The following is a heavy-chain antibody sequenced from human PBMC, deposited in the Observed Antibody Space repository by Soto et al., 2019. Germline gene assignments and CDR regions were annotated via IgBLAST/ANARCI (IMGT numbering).Heavy chain of an antibody. CDR2: VTSDGSNK. Sequence: QVQLVESGGGVVQPGRSLRLSCAASGFTFSTYALHWVRQAPGKGLEWVATVTSDGSNKYHADSVEDRFTISRDDSKNTLYLQLNSLRAEDTAVYYCGRITLKTSVDTFDFWGQGTMVTVSS. CDR3: GRITLKTSVDTFDF. J-gene: IGHJ3*01. D-gene: IGHD3-22*01. V-gene: IGHV3-30-3*01. CDR1: GFTFSTYA.